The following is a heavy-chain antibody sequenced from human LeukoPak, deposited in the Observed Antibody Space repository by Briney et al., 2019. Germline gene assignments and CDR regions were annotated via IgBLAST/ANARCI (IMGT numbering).Heavy chain of an antibody. Sequence: PSETLSLTCTVSGGSISNYYRSWIRQPPGKELEWLGYIYYSGSTNYNPSLKSRVTISVDPSKNQFSLKLSSVTDADTAVYYCARGVVIAPQTFDYWGQGTLVTVSS. CDR1: GGSISNYY. J-gene: IGHJ4*02. CDR3: ARGVVIAPQTFDY. V-gene: IGHV4-59*01. D-gene: IGHD2-21*01. CDR2: IYYSGST.